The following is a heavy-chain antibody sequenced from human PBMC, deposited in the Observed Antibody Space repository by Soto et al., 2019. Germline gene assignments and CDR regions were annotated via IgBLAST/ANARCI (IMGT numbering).Heavy chain of an antibody. CDR1: GGSFSGYY. CDR3: ARTRIAVAGISTTEIDY. CDR2: INHSGST. D-gene: IGHD6-19*01. Sequence: SETLSLTCAVYGGSFSGYYWSWIRQPPGKGLEWIGEINHSGSTNYNPSLKSRVTISVDTSKNQFSLKLSSVTAADTAVYYCARTRIAVAGISTTEIDYWGQGTLVTVSS. V-gene: IGHV4-34*01. J-gene: IGHJ4*02.